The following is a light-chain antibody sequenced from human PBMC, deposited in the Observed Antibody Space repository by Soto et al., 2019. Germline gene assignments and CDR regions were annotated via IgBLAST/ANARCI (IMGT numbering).Light chain of an antibody. Sequence: QLVLTQPPSASGTPGQRVTISCSGSSSNIGINYVYWYQQLPGTAPKLLIYSNNQRPSGVPDRFSGSKSGTSASLAISGLRSEDEADYYCAAWDDSLKMVFGGGTQLTVL. CDR1: SSNIGINY. CDR2: SNN. V-gene: IGLV1-47*01. CDR3: AAWDDSLKMV. J-gene: IGLJ2*01.